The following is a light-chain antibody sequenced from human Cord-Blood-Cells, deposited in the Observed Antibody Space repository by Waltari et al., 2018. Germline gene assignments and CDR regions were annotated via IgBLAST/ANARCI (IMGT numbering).Light chain of an antibody. V-gene: IGLV1-47*01. J-gene: IGLJ2*01. CDR1: SSNIGSNY. CDR3: AAWDDSLSGPV. CDR2: RNN. Sequence: QSVLPQPPSASGTPGQRVTISCSGSSSNIGSNYVYWYQQLPGTAPNLLMYRNNQRPSGVPDRFSGSNAGTSASLAISGLRSEDEADYYCAAWDDSLSGPVFGGGTKLTVL.